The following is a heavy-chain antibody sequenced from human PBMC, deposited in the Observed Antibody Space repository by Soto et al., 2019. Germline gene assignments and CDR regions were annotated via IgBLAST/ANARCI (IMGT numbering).Heavy chain of an antibody. J-gene: IGHJ4*02. Sequence: QVQLQESGPGLVKPSQTLSLTCTVSGGSISSGGYYWSWIRQHPGKGLEWIGYIYYSGSTYYNPSLKSHVTTSGDTSKNQFSRKRSSVTAADTAVYYWASGGGRLGYCSGCSCTFDYWGQGTLVTVSS. D-gene: IGHD2-15*01. CDR2: IYYSGST. CDR3: ASGGGRLGYCSGCSCTFDY. CDR1: GGSISSGGYY. V-gene: IGHV4-31*01.